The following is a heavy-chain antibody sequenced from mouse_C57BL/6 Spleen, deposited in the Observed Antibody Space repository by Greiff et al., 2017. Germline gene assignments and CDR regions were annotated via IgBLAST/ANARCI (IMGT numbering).Heavy chain of an antibody. CDR2: IDPSDSYT. Sequence: VQLQQPGAELVRPGTSVKLSCKASGYTFTSYWMHWVKQRPGQGLEWIGVIDPSDSYTNYNQKFKGKATLTVDTSSSPAYVQLSILTSEGSAVYYCARWDYPFAYWGQGTLVTVSA. V-gene: IGHV1-59*01. CDR1: GYTFTSYW. CDR3: ARWDYPFAY. J-gene: IGHJ3*01. D-gene: IGHD2-4*01.